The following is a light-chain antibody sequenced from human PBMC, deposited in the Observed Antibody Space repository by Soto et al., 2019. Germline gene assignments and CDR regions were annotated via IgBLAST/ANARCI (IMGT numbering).Light chain of an antibody. CDR1: QSVTKNN. CDR2: GAS. CDR3: MQALQTPQVT. Sequence: EIVLTQSPGTLSLSPGERATLSCRASQSVTKNNLNWYQQEPGQAPRLLIYGASIRATGIPDRFSGSGSGTDFTLKISRVEAEDVGVYYCMQALQTPQVTFGQGTRLEI. J-gene: IGKJ5*01. V-gene: IGKV3-20*01.